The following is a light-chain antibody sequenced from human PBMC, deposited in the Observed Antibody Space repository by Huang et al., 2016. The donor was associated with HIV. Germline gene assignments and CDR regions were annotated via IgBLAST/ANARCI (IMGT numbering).Light chain of an antibody. CDR1: QSVRTK. V-gene: IGKV3-15*01. CDR3: QQYNNWRT. J-gene: IGKJ1*01. CDR2: DAS. Sequence: EIVMTQSPATLSVSPGERATLSCRASQSVRTKLAWFQQKPGQAPRLLIYDASARATGIPARCSGSGSGTEFTLTISSLQSEDFAVYYCQQYNNWRTFGQGTKVEMK.